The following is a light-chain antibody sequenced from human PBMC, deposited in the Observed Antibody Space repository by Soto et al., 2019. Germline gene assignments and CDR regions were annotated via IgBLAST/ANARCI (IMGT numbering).Light chain of an antibody. V-gene: IGLV1-40*01. Sequence: QSVLTQPPSVSGAPGQRVTISCTGSSSNIGAGYDVHWYQQLPGTAPKLLMYGNSNRPSGVPDRFSGSKSGTSASLAITGLQAEDEVDYYCQSYDSSLSGSEVFGTGTKVTVL. CDR3: QSYDSSLSGSEV. J-gene: IGLJ1*01. CDR1: SSNIGAGYD. CDR2: GNS.